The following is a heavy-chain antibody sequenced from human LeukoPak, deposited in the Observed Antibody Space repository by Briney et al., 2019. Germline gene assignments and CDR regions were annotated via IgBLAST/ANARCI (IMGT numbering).Heavy chain of an antibody. CDR1: GYTFTSYD. CDR2: ISTYNGNT. Sequence: ASAKVSCKASGYTFTSYDINWVRQATGQGLEWMGWISTYNGNTNYAQKFQGRVTMTTDTSTSTAYMELRSLRSDDTAVYYCARIKWELLGPFDYWGQGTLVTVSS. V-gene: IGHV1-18*01. J-gene: IGHJ4*02. CDR3: ARIKWELLGPFDY. D-gene: IGHD1-26*01.